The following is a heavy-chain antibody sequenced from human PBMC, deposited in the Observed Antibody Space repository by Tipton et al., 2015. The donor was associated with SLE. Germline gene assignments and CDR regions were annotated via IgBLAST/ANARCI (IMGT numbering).Heavy chain of an antibody. Sequence: SLRLSCSASGFTFSSYAMHWVRQAPGKGLEYVSAISSNGGSTYYADSVKGRFTISRDNSKNTLYLQMSSLRAEDTAVYYCARGLGYYDSSGYYYWGQGTLVTVSS. J-gene: IGHJ4*02. CDR3: ARGLGYYDSSGYYY. D-gene: IGHD3-22*01. V-gene: IGHV3-64D*06. CDR1: GFTFSSYA. CDR2: ISSNGGST.